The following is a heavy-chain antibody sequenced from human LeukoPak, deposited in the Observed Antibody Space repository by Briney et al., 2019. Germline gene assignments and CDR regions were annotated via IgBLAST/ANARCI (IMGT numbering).Heavy chain of an antibody. D-gene: IGHD2-15*01. CDR3: AKVWGYCSGGSCYSLFDY. Sequence: GGSLRLSCAASGFTFSSYAMSWVRQAPGKGLEWVSAISGSGGSTYYADSVKGRFTISRDNSKNTLYLQMNSLGAEDTAVYYCAKVWGYCSGGSCYSLFDYWGQGTLVTVSS. J-gene: IGHJ4*02. V-gene: IGHV3-23*01. CDR2: ISGSGGST. CDR1: GFTFSSYA.